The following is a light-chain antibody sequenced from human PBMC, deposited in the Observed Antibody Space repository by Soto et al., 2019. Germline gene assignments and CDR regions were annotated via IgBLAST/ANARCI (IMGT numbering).Light chain of an antibody. Sequence: EIVMTQSPATLSVSPGERATLSCRASQSVRSNLAWYQQKPGQAPRLLIYGASTRATGIPARFSGSGSGTEFTLTISSLQSEDFAVYYCQQYNNWPLTFGQGT. CDR3: QQYNNWPLT. J-gene: IGKJ1*01. V-gene: IGKV3-15*01. CDR1: QSVRSN. CDR2: GAS.